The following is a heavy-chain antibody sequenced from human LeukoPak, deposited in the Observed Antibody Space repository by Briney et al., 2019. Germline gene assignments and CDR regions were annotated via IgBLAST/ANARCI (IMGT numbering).Heavy chain of an antibody. D-gene: IGHD2-15*01. Sequence: SETLSLTCTVSGDSIISYYWSWIRQPPGKGLEWIGYFYHSGNANRNPSLKSRVTISGDTSKNQFSLNLSSVTAADTAVYYCARHRYCSGINCPQIWYFDLWGRGTLVTVSS. V-gene: IGHV4-59*08. CDR2: FYHSGNA. CDR3: ARHRYCSGINCPQIWYFDL. CDR1: GDSIISYY. J-gene: IGHJ2*01.